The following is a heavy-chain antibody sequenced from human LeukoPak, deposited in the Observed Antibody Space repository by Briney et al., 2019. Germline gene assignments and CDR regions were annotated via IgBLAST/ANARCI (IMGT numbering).Heavy chain of an antibody. V-gene: IGHV3-66*01. Sequence: GGSLRLSCAASGFTFSSYAMSWVRQAPGKGLEWVSVIYSGGSTYYADSVKGRFTISRDISKNTVYLQMNSLRAEDTAVYSCARGGYSYAHDAFDIWGQGTMVTVSS. CDR3: ARGGYSYAHDAFDI. D-gene: IGHD5-18*01. CDR2: IYSGGST. CDR1: GFTFSSYA. J-gene: IGHJ3*02.